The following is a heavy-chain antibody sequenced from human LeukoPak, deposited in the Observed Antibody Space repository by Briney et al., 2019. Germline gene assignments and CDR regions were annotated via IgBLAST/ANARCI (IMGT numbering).Heavy chain of an antibody. CDR3: VRSQGGNAEFDY. V-gene: IGHV3-13*01. CDR2: MGIVGDT. D-gene: IGHD3-16*01. CDR1: GFTLSNYD. J-gene: IGHJ4*02. Sequence: GGSLRLSCAASGFTLSNYDTHWVRQAPGKGLEWVSRMGIVGDTYYSGSVKGRFTVSRENAKNSLNLQMNSLRAGDTALYYCVRSQGGNAEFDYWGQGTLVTVSS.